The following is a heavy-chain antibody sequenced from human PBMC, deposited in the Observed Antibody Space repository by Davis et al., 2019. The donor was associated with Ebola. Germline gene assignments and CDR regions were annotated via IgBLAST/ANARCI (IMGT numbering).Heavy chain of an antibody. D-gene: IGHD3-22*01. V-gene: IGHV3-48*04. CDR2: ISSSSSSI. J-gene: IGHJ4*02. CDR3: ARHGGYYYYYFDY. Sequence: PGGSLRLSCADSGLSFSTYSMNWVRQAPGKGLEWVSYISSSSSSIHYADSVKGRFTISRDNAKNSLYLQMNSLRAEDTAVYYCARHGGYYYYYFDYWGQGTLVTVSS. CDR1: GLSFSTYS.